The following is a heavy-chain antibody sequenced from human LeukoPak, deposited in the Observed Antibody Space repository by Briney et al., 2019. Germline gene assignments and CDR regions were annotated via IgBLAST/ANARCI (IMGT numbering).Heavy chain of an antibody. Sequence: SETLSLTCTVSGGSISSGSYYWSWIRQPAGKGLEWIGRIYTSGSTNYNPSLKSRVTMSVDTSKNQFSLKLSSVTAADTAVYYCARDRENYYGSGSFDYWGQGTLVTVSP. J-gene: IGHJ4*02. V-gene: IGHV4-61*02. CDR2: IYTSGST. CDR3: ARDRENYYGSGSFDY. CDR1: GGSISSGSYY. D-gene: IGHD3-10*01.